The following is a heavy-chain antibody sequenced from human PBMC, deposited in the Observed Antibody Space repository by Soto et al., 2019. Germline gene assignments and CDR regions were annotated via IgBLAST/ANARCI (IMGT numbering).Heavy chain of an antibody. CDR2: VNTDGGTS. V-gene: IGHV3-74*03. D-gene: IGHD2-2*01. Sequence: EVQLVESGGDLVRPGGSLRLSCAASGFTFSGHWMHWVRQVPGKGLEWVSRVNTDGGTSAYADSVKGRFTITQENAKKTLYLQMSVLRAEDAAVYSCAREAGYCSTTSCYRRAFDTWGQGTTVSVSS. CDR3: AREAGYCSTTSCYRRAFDT. CDR1: GFTFSGHW. J-gene: IGHJ3*02.